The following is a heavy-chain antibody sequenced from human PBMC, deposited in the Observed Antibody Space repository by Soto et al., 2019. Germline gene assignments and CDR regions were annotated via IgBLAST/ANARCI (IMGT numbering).Heavy chain of an antibody. V-gene: IGHV1-69*05. J-gene: IGHJ4*02. Sequence: GASVKVSCKASGGTFSSYAISWVRPAPGQGLEWMGGIIPIFGTANYAQKLQGRVTMTTDTSTSTAYMELRSLRSDDTAVYYCARDGPPPNIVLMVYAIGDYFDYWGQGTLVTVSS. CDR1: GGTFSSYA. CDR3: ARDGPPPNIVLMVYAIGDYFDY. CDR2: IIPIFGTA. D-gene: IGHD2-8*01.